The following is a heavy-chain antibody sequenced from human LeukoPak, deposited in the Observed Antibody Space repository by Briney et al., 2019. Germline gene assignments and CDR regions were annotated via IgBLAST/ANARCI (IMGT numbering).Heavy chain of an antibody. J-gene: IGHJ3*02. CDR2: ISGSGGST. D-gene: IGHD3-10*01. CDR1: GFTFSSYA. CDR3: ARDRSHIWFGLPWESRGAFDI. Sequence: PGGSLRLSCAASGFTFSSYAMSWVRQAPGKGLEWVSAISGSGGSTYYADSVKGRFTISRDNSKNTLYLQMNSLRAEDTAVYYCARDRSHIWFGLPWESRGAFDIWGQGTMVTVSS. V-gene: IGHV3-23*01.